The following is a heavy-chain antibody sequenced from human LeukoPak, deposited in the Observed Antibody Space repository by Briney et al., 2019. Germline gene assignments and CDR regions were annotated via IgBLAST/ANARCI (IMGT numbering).Heavy chain of an antibody. D-gene: IGHD3-22*01. Sequence: VSVTVSCMASGYTFTGYYMHWVRQAPGQGLEWMGWINPNSGGTNYAQKFQGRVTMTRDTSISTAYMELSRLRSDDTAVYYCARNFYFDSSGYYHYWGQGTLVTVSS. J-gene: IGHJ4*02. CDR3: ARNFYFDSSGYYHY. CDR1: GYTFTGYY. CDR2: INPNSGGT. V-gene: IGHV1-2*02.